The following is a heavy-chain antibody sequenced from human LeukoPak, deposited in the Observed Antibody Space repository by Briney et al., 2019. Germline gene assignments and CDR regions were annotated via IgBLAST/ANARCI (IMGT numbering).Heavy chain of an antibody. D-gene: IGHD1-26*01. J-gene: IGHJ4*02. CDR3: AKEAIGSHFDF. Sequence: GGSLRLSCAASGFTFSSYAMSWVRQAPGQGLEWVSAISDSDGSTNYADSVKGRFAISRDNSKNTLYLQMNSLRAEDTAVYYCAKEAIGSHFDFWGQGTLVTVPS. CDR2: ISDSDGST. V-gene: IGHV3-23*01. CDR1: GFTFSSYA.